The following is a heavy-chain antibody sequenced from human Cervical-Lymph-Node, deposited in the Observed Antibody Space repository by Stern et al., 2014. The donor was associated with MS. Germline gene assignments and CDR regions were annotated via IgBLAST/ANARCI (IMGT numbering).Heavy chain of an antibody. J-gene: IGHJ4*02. D-gene: IGHD5-12*01. CDR1: GYLFDDYW. CDR3: ARSPATPSGYDRFDY. Sequence: EVQLVESGAEVKKPGESLKISCEASGYLFDDYWIGWVRQMSGRGLELVAIIFPRDSNTRYSPSVQGQVTISADKSISTAHLQWSSLKASDPAMYYCARSPATPSGYDRFDYWGQGALVTVSS. CDR2: IFPRDSNT. V-gene: IGHV5-51*03.